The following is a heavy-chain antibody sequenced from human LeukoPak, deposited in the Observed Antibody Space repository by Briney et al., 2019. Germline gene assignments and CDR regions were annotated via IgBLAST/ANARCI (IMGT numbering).Heavy chain of an antibody. V-gene: IGHV4-34*01. CDR3: ARGPYSYDSSGAFDI. J-gene: IGHJ3*02. Sequence: SETLSLTCAVYGGSFSGYYWSWIRQPPGKGLEWIGEINHSGSTNYNPSLKSRVTISVDTSKNQFSLKLSSVTAADTTVYFCARGPYSYDSSGAFDIWGQGTMVTVSS. CDR2: INHSGST. D-gene: IGHD3-22*01. CDR1: GGSFSGYY.